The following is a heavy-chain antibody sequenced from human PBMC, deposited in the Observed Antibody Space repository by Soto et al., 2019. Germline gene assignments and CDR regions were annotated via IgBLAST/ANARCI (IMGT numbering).Heavy chain of an antibody. V-gene: IGHV4-61*01. CDR3: AKHLSAWLCIEAFDV. CDR1: GGSVNSGSHF. CDR2: VYYNGNT. Sequence: SETLSLTCSVSGGSVNSGSHFWSWIRQPPGKGLQWLGYVYYNGNTYYNPSLQSRVTISADTSKSQFALKLNSVTAADTAVYYCAKHLSAWLCIEAFDVWGPWTMVTDSS. J-gene: IGHJ3*01. D-gene: IGHD5-12*01.